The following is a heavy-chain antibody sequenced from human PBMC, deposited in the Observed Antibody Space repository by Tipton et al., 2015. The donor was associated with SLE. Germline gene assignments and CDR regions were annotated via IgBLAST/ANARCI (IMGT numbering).Heavy chain of an antibody. D-gene: IGHD2-15*01. CDR3: AKRAHIVIGRGYFDF. CDR2: IYYSVST. Sequence: TLSLTCTVSGASISTSYWSWIRQPPGQGLEWIGSIYYSVSTTFNPSLKSRVTLSADTSKKEVSLTLNSVTAADTAVYYCAKRAHIVIGRGYFDFWGRGILVTVSS. V-gene: IGHV4-59*08. CDR1: GASISTSY. J-gene: IGHJ4*02.